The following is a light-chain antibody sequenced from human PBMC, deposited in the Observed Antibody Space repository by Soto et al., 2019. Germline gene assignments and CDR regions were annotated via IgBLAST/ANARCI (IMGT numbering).Light chain of an antibody. CDR2: EDD. Sequence: NFMLTQPHSVSESPGKTVTISCTRSSGSIASYYVQWYQQRPGSAPTLLIYEDDKRPSGVPDRFSGSIDGSSNSASLTISGLQTEDETDYYCQSYDSTTVVFGGGTKLT. J-gene: IGLJ2*01. CDR1: SGSIASYY. V-gene: IGLV6-57*03. CDR3: QSYDSTTVV.